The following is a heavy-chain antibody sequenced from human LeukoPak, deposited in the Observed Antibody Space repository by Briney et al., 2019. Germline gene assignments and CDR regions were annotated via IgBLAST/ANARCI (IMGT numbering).Heavy chain of an antibody. CDR2: INTGNGNT. J-gene: IGHJ4*02. Sequence: ASVKVSCKASGYTFTSYAMHWVRQAPGQGLEWMGWINTGNGNTKYSQEFQGRVTITRDTSASTVYMELSSLRSEDMAVYYCARGPGHPMDSDFDYWGQGTLVTVSS. V-gene: IGHV1-3*03. CDR3: ARGPGHPMDSDFDY. D-gene: IGHD2-2*03. CDR1: GYTFTSYA.